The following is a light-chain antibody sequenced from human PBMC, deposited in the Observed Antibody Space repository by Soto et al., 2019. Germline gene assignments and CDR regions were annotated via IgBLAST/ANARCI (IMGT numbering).Light chain of an antibody. V-gene: IGKV3-15*01. J-gene: IGKJ1*01. Sequence: VMTQSPAILSVSPGETGTLSCRASQDIGTKLAWYQQKPGQAPRLLMYDVSTRASAAPARFSGSGSGSEFTLTISSLQSEDFAIYFCQQYYHWRTFGQGTKV. CDR1: QDIGTK. CDR3: QQYYHWRT. CDR2: DVS.